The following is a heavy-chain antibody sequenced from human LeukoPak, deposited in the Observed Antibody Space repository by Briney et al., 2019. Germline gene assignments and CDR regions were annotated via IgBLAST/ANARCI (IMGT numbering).Heavy chain of an antibody. V-gene: IGHV3-23*01. CDR3: AKDGSSGWPNWFDP. CDR2: ISGSGGST. J-gene: IGHJ5*02. Sequence: GGSLRLSCAASGFTFSSYEMHWVRQPPGKGLEWVSAISGSGGSTYYADSVKGRFTISRDNSKNTLYLQMNSLRAEDTAVYYCAKDGSSGWPNWFDPWGQGTLVTVSS. CDR1: GFTFSSYE. D-gene: IGHD6-19*01.